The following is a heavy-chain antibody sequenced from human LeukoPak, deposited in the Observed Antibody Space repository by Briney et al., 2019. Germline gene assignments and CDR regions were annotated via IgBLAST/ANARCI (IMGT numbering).Heavy chain of an antibody. D-gene: IGHD2-2*01. J-gene: IGHJ4*02. V-gene: IGHV3-9*01. CDR3: AKGYCSSTSCSLDY. CDR1: GFTFDDYA. CDR2: ISWNSGSI. Sequence: GRSLRLSCAASGFTFDDYAMHWVRQAPGKGLGWVSGISWNSGSIGYADSVKGRFTISRDNAKNSLYLQMNSLRAEDTALYYCAKGYCSSTSCSLDYWGQGTLVTVSS.